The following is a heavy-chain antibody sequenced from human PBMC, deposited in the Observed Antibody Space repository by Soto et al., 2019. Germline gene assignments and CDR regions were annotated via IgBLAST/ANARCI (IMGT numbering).Heavy chain of an antibody. V-gene: IGHV3-23*01. J-gene: IGHJ4*02. Sequence: EVQLLESGGRLVLPGGSLRLSCAASGFTFTSSAMNWVRQAPGKGLEWVSGISSSGGLTYYADSVKGRFSISRDNSKNTLYLKMNSLRAEDTAGYYCAKVVFAFDYWGQGTLVTVSS. CDR2: ISSSGGLT. D-gene: IGHD3-16*01. CDR1: GFTFTSSA. CDR3: AKVVFAFDY.